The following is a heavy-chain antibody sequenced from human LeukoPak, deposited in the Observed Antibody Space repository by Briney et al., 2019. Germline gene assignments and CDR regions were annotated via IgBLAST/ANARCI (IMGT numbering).Heavy chain of an antibody. CDR1: GGTFSSYA. V-gene: IGHV1-69*05. J-gene: IGHJ4*02. Sequence: SVKVSCKASGGTFSSYAISWVRQAPRQGLEWMGRIIPIFGTANYAQKFQGRVTITTDESTSTAYMELSSLRSEDTAVYYCARSSIAAAGPFDYWGQGTLVTVSS. D-gene: IGHD6-13*01. CDR2: IIPIFGTA. CDR3: ARSSIAAAGPFDY.